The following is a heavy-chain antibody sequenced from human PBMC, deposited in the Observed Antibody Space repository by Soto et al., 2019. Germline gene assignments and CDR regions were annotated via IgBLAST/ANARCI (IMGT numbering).Heavy chain of an antibody. CDR1: GFTFSDHY. V-gene: IGHV3-72*01. J-gene: IGHJ4*02. CDR3: TRIAYNYGPGDY. D-gene: IGHD2-21*01. Sequence: LRLSCEVSGFTFSDHYMDWVRQAPGKGLEWAGRSRNKANSFSTAYAPSVKGRFTISRDDSKSSLYLQMNSLKTDDTAVYYCTRIAYNYGPGDYWGQGTLVTVSS. CDR2: SRNKANSFST.